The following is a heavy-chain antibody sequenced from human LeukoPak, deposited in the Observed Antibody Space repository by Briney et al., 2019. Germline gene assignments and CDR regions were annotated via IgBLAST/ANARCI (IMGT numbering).Heavy chain of an antibody. Sequence: GGSLRLSCAAPGFTFSSYAMHWVRQAPGKGLEWVAVISYDGSNKYYADSVKGRFTISRDNSKNTLYLQMNSLRAEDTAVYYCAKDGYCSGGSCYYFDYWGQGTLVTVSS. V-gene: IGHV3-30-3*01. CDR3: AKDGYCSGGSCYYFDY. CDR2: ISYDGSNK. CDR1: GFTFSSYA. D-gene: IGHD2-15*01. J-gene: IGHJ4*02.